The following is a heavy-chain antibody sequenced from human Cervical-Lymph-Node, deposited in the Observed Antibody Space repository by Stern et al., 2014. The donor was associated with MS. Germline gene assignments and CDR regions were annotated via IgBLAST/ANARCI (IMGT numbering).Heavy chain of an antibody. CDR3: ARRHCSSRRCGWFDP. V-gene: IGHV5-51*01. Sequence: VQLVQSGAEVKKPGESLKISCKGSGYSFTSYWIGWGRQMPGKGLEWMGIINPGDSDTRYSPSFQGQVPISADKSISPAYLQWSSLKASDTAMYYCARRHCSSRRCGWFDPWGQGTLVTVSS. CDR2: INPGDSDT. CDR1: GYSFTSYW. J-gene: IGHJ5*02. D-gene: IGHD2-2*01.